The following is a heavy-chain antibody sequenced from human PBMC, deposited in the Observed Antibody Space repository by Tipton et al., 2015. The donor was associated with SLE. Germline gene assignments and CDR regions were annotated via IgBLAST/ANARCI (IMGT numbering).Heavy chain of an antibody. D-gene: IGHD5-12*01. V-gene: IGHV3-7*01. CDR3: ARPPPGGYSGYDRT. J-gene: IGHJ5*02. Sequence: SLRLSCAASGFTLSSYWMSWVRQAPGKGLEWVANIKQDGSEKYYVDSVKGRFTISRDNAKNSLYLQMNSLRAEDTAVYYCARPPPGGYSGYDRTWGQGTLVTVSS. CDR1: GFTLSSYW. CDR2: IKQDGSEK.